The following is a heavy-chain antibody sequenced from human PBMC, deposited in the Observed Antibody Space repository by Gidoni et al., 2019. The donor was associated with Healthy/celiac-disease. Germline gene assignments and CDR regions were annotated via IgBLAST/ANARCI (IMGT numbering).Heavy chain of an antibody. J-gene: IGHJ3*02. CDR1: GYSFTSYW. D-gene: IGHD1-20*01. CDR2: IYPGDSDT. V-gene: IGHV5-51*01. Sequence: EVQLVQSGAEVKKPGESLKISCKGSGYSFTSYWIGWVRQMPGKGLEWMGIIYPGDSDTRYSPSFQGQVTISADKSISTAYLQWSSLKASDTAMYYCARHSASVTGATTGDDAFDIWGQGTMVTVSS. CDR3: ARHSASVTGATTGDDAFDI.